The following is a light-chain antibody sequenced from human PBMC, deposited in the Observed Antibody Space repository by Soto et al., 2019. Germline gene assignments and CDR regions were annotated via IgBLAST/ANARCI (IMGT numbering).Light chain of an antibody. V-gene: IGKV1-5*03. CDR2: KAS. J-gene: IGKJ1*01. CDR1: QSISSW. CDR3: QQYNTDSRT. Sequence: DIQMTQSPSTLSASVGDRVTITCRASQSISSWLAWYQHKPGKAPKVLIYKASSLKSGVPSRFSGSGSGTEFTLTISSLQPDDFATYYCQQYNTDSRTFSQGTKVDIK.